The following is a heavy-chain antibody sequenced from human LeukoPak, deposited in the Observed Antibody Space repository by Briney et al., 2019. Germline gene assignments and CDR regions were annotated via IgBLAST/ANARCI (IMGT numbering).Heavy chain of an antibody. D-gene: IGHD3-22*01. CDR3: ARGEDSSGYYFDY. Sequence: AGGSLRLSCAASGFTFITYWMSWVRQAPGKGLEWVANIKQDGSGKYYVDSVKGRFTTSRDNAKNSLYLQMNSLRAEDTAVYYCARGEDSSGYYFDYWGQGTLVTVSS. CDR1: GFTFITYW. J-gene: IGHJ4*02. CDR2: IKQDGSGK. V-gene: IGHV3-7*01.